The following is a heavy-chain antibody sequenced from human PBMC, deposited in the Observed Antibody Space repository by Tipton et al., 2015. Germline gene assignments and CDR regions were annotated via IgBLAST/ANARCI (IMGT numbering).Heavy chain of an antibody. CDR1: GGSISSSSYY. D-gene: IGHD3-10*01. J-gene: IGHJ6*02. CDR2: IYYSGST. Sequence: TLSLTCTVSGGSISSSSYYWGWIRQPPGKGLEWIGSIYYSGSTYYNPSLKSRVTISVDTSKNQFSLKLSSVTAADTAVYYCAEARPGFYYGMDVWGQGTTVTVSS. CDR3: AEARPGFYYGMDV. V-gene: IGHV4-39*01.